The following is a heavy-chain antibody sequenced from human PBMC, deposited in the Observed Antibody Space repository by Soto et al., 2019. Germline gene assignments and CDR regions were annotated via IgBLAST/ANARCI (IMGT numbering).Heavy chain of an antibody. CDR2: INHSGST. Sequence: SETLSLTCAVYGGSFSGYYWSWIRQPPGKGLEWIGEINHSGSTNYNPSLKSRVTISVDTSKNQFSLKLSPVTAADTAVYYCARGVYDFWSGYYLGWFDPWGQGTLVTVSS. CDR1: GGSFSGYY. CDR3: ARGVYDFWSGYYLGWFDP. V-gene: IGHV4-34*01. J-gene: IGHJ5*02. D-gene: IGHD3-3*01.